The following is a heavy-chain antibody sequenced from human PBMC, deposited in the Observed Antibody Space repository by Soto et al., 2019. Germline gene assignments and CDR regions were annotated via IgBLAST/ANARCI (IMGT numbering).Heavy chain of an antibody. V-gene: IGHV1-2*02. CDR2: INPNSGGT. CDR3: ARDLLVLMVYVPYGMDV. D-gene: IGHD2-8*01. J-gene: IGHJ6*02. CDR1: GYTFTGYY. Sequence: ASVKVSCKASGYTFTGYYMHWVRQAPGQGLEWMGWINPNSGGTNYAQKFQGRVTMTRDTSISTTYMELSRLRSDDTAVYYCARDLLVLMVYVPYGMDVWGQGTTVTV.